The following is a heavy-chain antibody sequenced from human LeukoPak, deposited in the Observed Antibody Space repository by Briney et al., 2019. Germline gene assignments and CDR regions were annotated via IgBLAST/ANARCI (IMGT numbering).Heavy chain of an antibody. V-gene: IGHV3-30*18. Sequence: SGGSLRLSCAASGFTFSNYYMHWGRQAPGKGLEWVAVISDDGNRRYYADSVQGRFTISRDNSKNTLYLQMNSPRAEDTAVYFCVKDLSGYWTFDYWGQGTLVTVSS. CDR1: GFTFSNYY. D-gene: IGHD1-1*01. CDR3: VKDLSGYWTFDY. CDR2: ISDDGNRR. J-gene: IGHJ4*02.